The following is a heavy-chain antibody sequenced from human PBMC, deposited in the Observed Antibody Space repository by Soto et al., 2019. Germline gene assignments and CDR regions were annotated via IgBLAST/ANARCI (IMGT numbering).Heavy chain of an antibody. D-gene: IGHD2-15*01. J-gene: IGHJ5*02. CDR3: GRVVEGAARHTDSDS. Sequence: SETLSLTCAVSGVSIHNSHSFWAWIRQPPGKGLEFIGSVYYSGGSHYNPSLKGRVTISVDMSNNQVSLRVNSVTAADTAVYYCGRVVEGAARHTDSDSWGQGMLVTVSS. CDR1: GVSIHNSHSF. CDR2: VYYSGGS. V-gene: IGHV4-39*02.